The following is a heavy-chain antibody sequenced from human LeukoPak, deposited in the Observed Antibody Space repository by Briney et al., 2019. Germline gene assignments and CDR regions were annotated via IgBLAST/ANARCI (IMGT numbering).Heavy chain of an antibody. V-gene: IGHV3-48*01. CDR2: ISSDSSTI. Sequence: GGSLRLSCAASGFTFSSYGMNWVRQAPGKGLEWLSYISSDSSTIYYADSVKGRFTISRDSAKNSLYLQVNSLRAGETAVYYCSRGSPDIARVFYYWGPGALVTVSS. D-gene: IGHD2-15*01. J-gene: IGHJ4*03. CDR1: GFTFSSYG. CDR3: SRGSPDIARVFYY.